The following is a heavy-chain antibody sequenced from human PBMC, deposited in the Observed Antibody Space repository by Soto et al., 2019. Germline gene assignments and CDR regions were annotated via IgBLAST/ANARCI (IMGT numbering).Heavy chain of an antibody. CDR1: GGSISSYY. V-gene: IGHV4-4*07. J-gene: IGHJ5*02. D-gene: IGHD1-26*01. Sequence: PSETLSLTCTVHGGSISSYYWSWIRQPAGKGLEWIGRIYTSGSTNYNPSLKSRVTMSVDTSKNQFSLKLSSVTAADTAVYYCARDRWELLEDNWFDPWGQGTLVTVSS. CDR3: ARDRWELLEDNWFDP. CDR2: IYTSGST.